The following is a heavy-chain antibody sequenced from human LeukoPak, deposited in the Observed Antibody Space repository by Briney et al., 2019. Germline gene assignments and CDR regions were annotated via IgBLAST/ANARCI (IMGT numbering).Heavy chain of an antibody. Sequence: PGGSLRLSCAAAGFTFSSYWMSWVRQAPGKGLEWVANIKQDGSEKYYVDSVKGRFTISRDNAKNSLYLQMNSLRAEDTAVYYCARVGPKYHYGSGGYYFDYWGQGTLVTVSS. CDR3: ARVGPKYHYGSGGYYFDY. V-gene: IGHV3-7*03. CDR1: GFTFSSYW. D-gene: IGHD3-10*01. CDR2: IKQDGSEK. J-gene: IGHJ4*02.